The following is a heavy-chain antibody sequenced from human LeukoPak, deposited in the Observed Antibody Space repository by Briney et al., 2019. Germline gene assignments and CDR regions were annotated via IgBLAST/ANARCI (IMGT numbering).Heavy chain of an antibody. CDR1: GFTFSSYW. D-gene: IGHD3-3*01. V-gene: IGHV3-7*01. J-gene: IGHJ4*02. CDR3: ERDYYDFWSGYQRGDY. CDR2: IKQDGSEK. Sequence: PGGSLRLSCAASGFTFSSYWMSWVRQAPGKGLEWVAIIKQDGSEKYYVDSVKGRFTISRDNAKNSLYLQMDSLRAEDTAVYYCERDYYDFWSGYQRGDYWGQGTLVTVSS.